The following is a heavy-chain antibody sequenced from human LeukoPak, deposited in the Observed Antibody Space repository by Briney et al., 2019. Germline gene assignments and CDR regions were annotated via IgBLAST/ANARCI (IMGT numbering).Heavy chain of an antibody. CDR1: GGTFSSYA. J-gene: IGHJ4*02. V-gene: IGHV1-69*05. Sequence: SVKVSCKASGGTFSSYAISWVRQAPGQGLEWMGGIIPIFGTASYAQEFQGRVTITTDESTSTAYMELSSLRSEDTAVYYCARAARTENSFDYWGQGTLVTVSS. CDR3: ARAARTENSFDY. CDR2: IIPIFGTA. D-gene: IGHD1-14*01.